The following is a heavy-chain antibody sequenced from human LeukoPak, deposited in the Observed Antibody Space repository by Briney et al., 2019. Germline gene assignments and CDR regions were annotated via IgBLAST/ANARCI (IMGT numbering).Heavy chain of an antibody. Sequence: GSLRLSCAASGFTFRSYTIHWVRQAPGQGLEWVSVISDSGDYTSYADSVRGRFTISRDNSRNTLYLQMISLRPEDTAVYYCAKDTSIGKYCTNGVCSPFDYWGQGTLVTVSS. CDR2: ISDSGDYT. CDR3: AKDTSIGKYCTNGVCSPFDY. D-gene: IGHD2-8*01. CDR1: GFTFRSYT. V-gene: IGHV3-23*01. J-gene: IGHJ4*02.